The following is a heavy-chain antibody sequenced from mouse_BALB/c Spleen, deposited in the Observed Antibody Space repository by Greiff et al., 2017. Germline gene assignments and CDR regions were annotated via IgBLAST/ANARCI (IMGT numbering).Heavy chain of an antibody. CDR1: GYAFSSYW. V-gene: IGHV1-80*01. Sequence: QVQLQQSGAELVRPGSSVKISCKASGYAFSSYWMNWVKQRPGQGLEWIGQIYPGDGDTNYNGKFKGKATLTADKSSSTAYMQLSSLTSEDSAVYFCAFTTVVATDYFDYWGQGTTLTVSS. D-gene: IGHD1-1*01. CDR2: IYPGDGDT. CDR3: AFTTVVATDYFDY. J-gene: IGHJ2*01.